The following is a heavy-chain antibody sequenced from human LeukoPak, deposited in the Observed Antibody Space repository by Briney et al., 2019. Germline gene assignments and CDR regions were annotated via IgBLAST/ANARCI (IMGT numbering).Heavy chain of an antibody. D-gene: IGHD3-22*01. V-gene: IGHV4-38-2*02. J-gene: IGHJ4*02. CDR3: ARARSGTMIVVN. CDR1: GFSIGTGYS. Sequence: SETLSLTCSVSGFSIGTGYSWGWIRQPAGKGLEWIGRIYTSGSTNYNPSLKSRVTISVDRSKNQFSLKLSSVTAADTAVYYCARARSGTMIVVNWGQGTLVTVSS. CDR2: IYTSGST.